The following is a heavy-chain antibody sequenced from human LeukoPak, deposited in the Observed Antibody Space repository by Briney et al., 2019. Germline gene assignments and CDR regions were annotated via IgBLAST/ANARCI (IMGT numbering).Heavy chain of an antibody. CDR2: INHSGST. CDR1: GGSFSGYY. D-gene: IGHD5-24*01. J-gene: IGHJ4*02. Sequence: SETLSLTCAVYGGSFSGYYWSWIRQPPGKGLEWIGEINHSGSTNYNPSLKSRVTISVDTSKNQFSLNLASVTAADTAVYYCARGWLQLFYWGQGTLVTVSS. CDR3: ARGWLQLFY. V-gene: IGHV4-34*01.